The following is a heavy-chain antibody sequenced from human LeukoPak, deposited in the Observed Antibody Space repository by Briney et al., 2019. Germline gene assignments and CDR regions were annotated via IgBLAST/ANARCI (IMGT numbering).Heavy chain of an antibody. Sequence: GGSLGLPWAPPGFTFSAYWMSWFRKAPGKGLDGVANLKQDGSEKYYVDSVKGRFTISRDNAKNSLYLQMNSMRGEDTAVYYCARDDGFYSASGIYQNYFDHWGQGILVTVSP. V-gene: IGHV3-7*01. CDR3: ARDDGFYSASGIYQNYFDH. J-gene: IGHJ4*02. D-gene: IGHD3-10*01. CDR1: GFTFSAYW. CDR2: LKQDGSEK.